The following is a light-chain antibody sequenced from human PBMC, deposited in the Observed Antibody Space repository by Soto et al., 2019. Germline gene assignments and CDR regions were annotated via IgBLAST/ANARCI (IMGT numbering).Light chain of an antibody. Sequence: EIGWTQSPATLSLSPGERATLSCRASQSVSSYLAWYQQKPGQAPRLLIYDASNRATGIPARFSGSGSGTDFTLTISSLEPEDFAVYYCQQRGNPWTFGQGTKV. CDR2: DAS. CDR1: QSVSSY. J-gene: IGKJ1*01. CDR3: QQRGNPWT. V-gene: IGKV3-11*01.